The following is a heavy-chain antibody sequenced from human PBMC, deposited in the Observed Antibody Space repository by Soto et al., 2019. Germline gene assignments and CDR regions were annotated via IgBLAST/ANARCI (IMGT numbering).Heavy chain of an antibody. CDR1: GFTFSTFV. V-gene: IGHV3-23*01. CDR2: ITGSGKSA. CDR3: AVHLGQNYYTMDV. J-gene: IGHJ6*02. Sequence: EVQLLESGGGWVQPGGSLRLSCAASGFTFSTFVMTWVRQVPGEGLEWVSSITGSGKSAYYADSVKGRVTISSDNSKNTLYLQTSSLGVDDTAVYHCAVHLGQNYYTMDVWGQGTTVTVSS.